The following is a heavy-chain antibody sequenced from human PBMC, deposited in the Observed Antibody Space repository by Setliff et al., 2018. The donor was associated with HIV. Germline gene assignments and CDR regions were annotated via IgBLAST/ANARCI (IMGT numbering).Heavy chain of an antibody. Sequence: SETLSLTCTVSGGSISSTSYYWGWIRQPPGTGLEWIGSISSSGNTYYNPSLKSRVTISLDTSRNQFSLKLGSVTAADTAMYYCAREHCSGYYPSYFDYWGQGTLVTVSS. J-gene: IGHJ4*02. V-gene: IGHV4-39*07. CDR1: GGSISSTSYY. CDR3: AREHCSGYYPSYFDY. CDR2: ISSSGNT. D-gene: IGHD3-22*01.